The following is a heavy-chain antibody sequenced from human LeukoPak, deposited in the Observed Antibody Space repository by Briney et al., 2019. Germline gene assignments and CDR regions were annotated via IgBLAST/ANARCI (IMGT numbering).Heavy chain of an antibody. CDR1: GYSFTSYW. CDR2: IYPGDSDT. CDR3: AIFLRQIAAAGSFDY. Sequence: GESLKISCKGSGYSFTSYWIGWVRQMPGKGLEWMGIIYPGDSDTRYSPSFQGQVTISADKSISTAYLQWSSLKASDTAMYYCAIFLRQIAAAGSFDYWGQGTLVTVSS. J-gene: IGHJ4*02. V-gene: IGHV5-51*01. D-gene: IGHD6-13*01.